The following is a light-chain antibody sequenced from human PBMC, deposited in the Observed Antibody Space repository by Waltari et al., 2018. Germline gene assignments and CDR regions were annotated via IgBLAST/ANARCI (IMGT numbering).Light chain of an antibody. Sequence: EIVLTQSPGTLSLSPGQRATLSCRASQSVGKYLAWYQQKPGQAPRLLIYDASTRATGIPDRFSGSGSGTDFSLTISRLEPEDCAVYYCQKYVNLPATFGQGTKVEIK. CDR2: DAS. CDR3: QKYVNLPAT. J-gene: IGKJ1*01. CDR1: QSVGKY. V-gene: IGKV3-20*01.